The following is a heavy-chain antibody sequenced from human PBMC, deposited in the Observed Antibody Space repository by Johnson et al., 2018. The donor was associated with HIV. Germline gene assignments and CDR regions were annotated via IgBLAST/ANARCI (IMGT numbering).Heavy chain of an antibody. J-gene: IGHJ3*02. V-gene: IGHV3-66*01. CDR3: AKDRGQFWDAVPDAFDI. D-gene: IGHD5-24*01. CDR1: GFTFSDYY. Sequence: VQLVESGGGLVKPGGSLRLSCAASGFTFSDYYMSWIRQAPGKGLEWVSVIYSGGSTYYADSVKGRFTISRDNSKNTLYLQMNSLRAADTAVYYCAKDRGQFWDAVPDAFDIWGQGTMVTVSS. CDR2: IYSGGST.